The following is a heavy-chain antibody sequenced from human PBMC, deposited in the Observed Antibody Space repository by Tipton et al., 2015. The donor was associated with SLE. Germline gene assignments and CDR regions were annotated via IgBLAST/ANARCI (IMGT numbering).Heavy chain of an antibody. V-gene: IGHV4-39*07. CDR1: GGSISSSSDY. CDR2: IYYSGST. Sequence: TLSLTCNVSGGSISSSSDYWGWSRQPPGKGLEWMGYIYYSGSTYYSPSLKSRVTISVDTSKNQFSLKLNSVTAADTAVYYCARHGGSSWYETDYWGQGTLVTVSS. CDR3: ARHGGSSWYETDY. J-gene: IGHJ4*02. D-gene: IGHD6-13*01.